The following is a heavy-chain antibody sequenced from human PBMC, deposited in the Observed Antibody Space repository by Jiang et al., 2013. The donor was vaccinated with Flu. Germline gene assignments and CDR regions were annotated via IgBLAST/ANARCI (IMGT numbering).Heavy chain of an antibody. CDR2: ISHSGSS. CDR3: ARARNDFGDSRTGVDS. Sequence: GLVKPSETLSLTCSVSGVYISNYYWNWIRQPPGKGLEWIGHISHSGSSNCNPSLESRVNISVDTSKNQFSLKLASVTAADTAVYYCARARNDFGDSRTGVDSWGQGTLVTVSS. V-gene: IGHV4-59*01. J-gene: IGHJ5*02. CDR1: GVYISNYY. D-gene: IGHD4-17*01.